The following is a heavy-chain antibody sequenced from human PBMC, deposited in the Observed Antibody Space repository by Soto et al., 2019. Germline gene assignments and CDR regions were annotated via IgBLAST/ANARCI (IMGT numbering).Heavy chain of an antibody. Sequence: EAQLLESGGDWAQPGGSLRLSCAASGFTFNSHGMSWVRQAPGKGLEWIAGLSRGGGTTYYADSVKGRFTISRDNSKNTLDLIMNSLKVEDTALNYCAKDGQYRTDGFDVWGQGTMVTVSS. V-gene: IGHV3-23*01. J-gene: IGHJ3*01. D-gene: IGHD6-6*01. CDR2: LSRGGGTT. CDR3: AKDGQYRTDGFDV. CDR1: GFTFNSHG.